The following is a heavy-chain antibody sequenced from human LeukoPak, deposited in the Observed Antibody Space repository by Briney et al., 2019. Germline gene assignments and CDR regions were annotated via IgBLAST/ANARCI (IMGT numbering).Heavy chain of an antibody. CDR2: ISAYNGNT. CDR1: CFTFSSYG. V-gene: IGHV1-18*01. J-gene: IGHJ4*02. D-gene: IGHD5-18*01. CDR3: ARSGYSYAYLAY. Sequence: GSVKGSCQAFCFTFSSYGINLGGQAPGQRVGWMGWISAYNGNTNYAQKLQGRVTMTTDTSTSTAYMELRSLRSDDTAVYYCARSGYSYAYLAYWGQGTLVTVSS.